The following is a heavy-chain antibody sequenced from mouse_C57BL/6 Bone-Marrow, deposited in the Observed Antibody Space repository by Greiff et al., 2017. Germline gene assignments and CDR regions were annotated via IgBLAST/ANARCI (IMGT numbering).Heavy chain of an antibody. Sequence: VQLQQPGAELVKPGASVKLSCKASGYTFTSYWMQWVKQRPGQGLEWIGEIDPSDSYTTYNQKFKGKATLTVDTSSSTAYMQLSSLTSEDSAVYYCAREGNWYTGAMDYWGQGTSVTVAS. CDR1: GYTFTSYW. D-gene: IGHD4-1*02. J-gene: IGHJ4*01. CDR2: IDPSDSYT. CDR3: AREGNWYTGAMDY. V-gene: IGHV1-50*01.